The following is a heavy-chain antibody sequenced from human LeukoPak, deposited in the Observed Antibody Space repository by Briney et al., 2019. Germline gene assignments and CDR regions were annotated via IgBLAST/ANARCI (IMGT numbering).Heavy chain of an antibody. D-gene: IGHD3-10*01. CDR2: ISSSSSTI. CDR1: GFTFSNFT. CDR3: ARDFLHGEV. J-gene: IGHJ4*02. V-gene: IGHV3-48*04. Sequence: GGSLRLSCAASGFTFSNFTMNWVRQAPGKGLEWVSYISSSSSTIYYADSVKGRFTISRDNAKNSLYLQMNSLGAEDTAVYYCARDFLHGEVWGQGTLVTVSS.